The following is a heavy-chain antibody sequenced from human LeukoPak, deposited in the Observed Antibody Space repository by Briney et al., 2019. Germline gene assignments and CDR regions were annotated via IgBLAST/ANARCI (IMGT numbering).Heavy chain of an antibody. D-gene: IGHD3-10*01. CDR3: ARHYGSGTYPLDY. V-gene: IGHV4-61*05. Sequence: SETLSLTCTVSGGSISSSSYYWGWIRQPPGKGLEWIGYIYYNGNTNYNPSLKSRVTISVDTSKNQFSLKLSSVTAADTAVYYCARHYGSGTYPLDYWGQGTLVTVSS. CDR1: GGSISSSSYY. CDR2: IYYNGNT. J-gene: IGHJ4*02.